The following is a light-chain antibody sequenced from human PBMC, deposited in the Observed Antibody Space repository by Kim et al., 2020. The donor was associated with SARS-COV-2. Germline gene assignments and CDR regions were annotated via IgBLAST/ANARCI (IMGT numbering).Light chain of an antibody. J-gene: IGKJ2*01. CDR1: PSVSSN. CDR2: GAS. V-gene: IGKV3-15*01. CDR3: QQYNNWLRI. Sequence: SVSPGERATLPWRARPSVSSNFAWYQQKPCPAPRLLIYGASTRAPSLPARFSGSGSGTEFTLPIRSLQSEDFAVYYRQQYNNWLRIFRQGTKLEL.